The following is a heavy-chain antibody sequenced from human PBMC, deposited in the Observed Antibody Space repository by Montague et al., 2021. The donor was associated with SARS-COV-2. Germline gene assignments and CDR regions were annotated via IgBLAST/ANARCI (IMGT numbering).Heavy chain of an antibody. CDR2: ISYSGST. CDR3: ARHYRATLRPVY. Sequence: SETLSLTCTVSGGSISSYYWSWFRQPPGKGLEWIGYISYSGSTNYNPSLTSRITMSVDTSKNQFSLKVNSVTAADTAVYYCARHYRATLRPVYWGQGTLVTVSS. CDR1: GGSISSYY. J-gene: IGHJ4*02. V-gene: IGHV4-59*08. D-gene: IGHD2-15*01.